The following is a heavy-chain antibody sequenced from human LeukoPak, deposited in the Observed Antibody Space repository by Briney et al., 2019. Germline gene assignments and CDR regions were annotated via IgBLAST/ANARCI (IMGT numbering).Heavy chain of an antibody. CDR1: GYTFTSYY. CDR3: ARGQSGSYRKYYFDY. D-gene: IGHD1-26*01. CDR2: INPSGGST. Sequence: ASVNVSCKASGYTFTSYYMHWVRQAPGQGLEWMGIINPSGGSTSYAQKFQGRVTMTRDTSTSTVYMELSSLRSEDTAVYYCARGQSGSYRKYYFDYWGQGTLVTVSS. J-gene: IGHJ4*02. V-gene: IGHV1-46*01.